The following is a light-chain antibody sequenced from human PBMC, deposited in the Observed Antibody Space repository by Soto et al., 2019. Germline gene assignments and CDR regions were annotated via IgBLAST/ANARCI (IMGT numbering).Light chain of an antibody. Sequence: QSALTQPASVSGSPGQSITISCTGSSSDVGGYNYVSWYQQHPGKAPKLMIYEVSDRPSGISSRFSGSKSGNTASLTISGLQNEDEADYYCSSYTSSSTLLGTGTKLTVL. CDR2: EVS. J-gene: IGLJ1*01. V-gene: IGLV2-14*01. CDR1: SSDVGGYNY. CDR3: SSYTSSSTL.